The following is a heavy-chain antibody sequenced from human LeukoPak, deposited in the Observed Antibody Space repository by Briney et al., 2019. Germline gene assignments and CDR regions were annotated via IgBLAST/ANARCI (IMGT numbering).Heavy chain of an antibody. CDR1: GGSFSGYY. J-gene: IGHJ6*02. D-gene: IGHD6-13*01. V-gene: IGHV4-34*01. CDR3: ARAAAAAGVSYHYYYGMDV. Sequence: SETLSLTCAVYGGSFSGYYWSWIRQPPGKGLEWIGEINHSGSTNYNPSLKSRVTISVDTSKNQFSLKLSSVTAADTAVYYCARAAAAAGVSYHYYYGMDVWGQGTTVTVSS. CDR2: INHSGST.